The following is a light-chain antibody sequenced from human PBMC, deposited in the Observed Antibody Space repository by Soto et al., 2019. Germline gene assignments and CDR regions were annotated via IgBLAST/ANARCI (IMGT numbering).Light chain of an antibody. CDR2: DAS. J-gene: IGKJ3*01. CDR3: EQRSNGPLT. CDR1: QSVSSY. Sequence: EIVLTQSPATLSLSPGERATLSCRASQSVSSYLAWYQQKPGQAPRLLIYDASNRATGIPARFSGSGSGTDFTLTISSLEPEDFAVYYYEQRSNGPLTFGPGTKVDIK. V-gene: IGKV3-11*01.